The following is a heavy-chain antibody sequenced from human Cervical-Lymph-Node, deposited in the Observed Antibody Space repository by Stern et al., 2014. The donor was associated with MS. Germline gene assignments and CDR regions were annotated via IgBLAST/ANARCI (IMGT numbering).Heavy chain of an antibody. CDR2: IYHSGST. D-gene: IGHD6-13*01. V-gene: IGHV4-61*08. CDR1: GGSVNSGGYF. Sequence: QVQLQESGPGLVKPSETLSLTCTVSGGSVNSGGYFWSWIRQPPGKRLEWIGNIYHSGSTNYNPSLKSRVTISLDTSKNQFSLKMSSVTAADTAVYYCAREGIAAAGTPPVDYWGQRTLVTVSS. J-gene: IGHJ4*02. CDR3: AREGIAAAGTPPVDY.